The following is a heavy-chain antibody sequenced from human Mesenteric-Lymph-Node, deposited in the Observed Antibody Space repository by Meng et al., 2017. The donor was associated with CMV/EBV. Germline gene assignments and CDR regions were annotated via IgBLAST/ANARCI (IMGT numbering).Heavy chain of an antibody. CDR1: GVSIRRGCW. Sequence: VSGVSIRRGCWWTWDRQSPGKRLEWIGGIHQGGSTSCNPSRESRVTISIDKSKSQCSLKLTSVAAARTAVYYCARAGGAPPSMELPYWGQGTLVTVSS. CDR2: IHQGGST. J-gene: IGHJ4*02. CDR3: ARAGGAPPSMELPY. V-gene: IGHV4/OR15-8*02. D-gene: IGHD1-7*01.